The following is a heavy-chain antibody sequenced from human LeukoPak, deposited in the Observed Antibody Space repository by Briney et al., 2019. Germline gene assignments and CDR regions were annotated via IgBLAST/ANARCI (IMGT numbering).Heavy chain of an antibody. J-gene: IGHJ5*02. V-gene: IGHV4-59*01. CDR2: IYYSGST. CDR3: ARRLAHSTGFDP. Sequence: PSETLSLTCTVSGGSISSYYWSWIRQPPGKGLEWIGYIYYSGSTNYNPSLKSRVTISVDTSNNQFSLRLSSVTAADTAVYYCARRLAHSTGFDPWGQGTLVTVSS. D-gene: IGHD6-19*01. CDR1: GGSISSYY.